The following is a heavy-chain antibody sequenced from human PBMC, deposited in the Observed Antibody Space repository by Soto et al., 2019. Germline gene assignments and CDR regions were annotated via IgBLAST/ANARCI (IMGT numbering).Heavy chain of an antibody. Sequence: EVQLLESGGGLVQPGGSLRLSCAASGFTFSSYAMSWVRQAPGKGLEWVSAISGSGGSTYYADSVKGRFTISRDNSKNTLYLQMNSLRAEDTAVYYCTKIPLGIATGAPYYFDYWGQGTLVTVSS. CDR3: TKIPLGIATGAPYYFDY. V-gene: IGHV3-23*01. CDR2: ISGSGGST. CDR1: GFTFSSYA. J-gene: IGHJ4*02. D-gene: IGHD6-13*01.